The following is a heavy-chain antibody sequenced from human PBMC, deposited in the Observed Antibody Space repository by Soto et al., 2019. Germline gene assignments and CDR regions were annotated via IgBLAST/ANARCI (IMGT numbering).Heavy chain of an antibody. CDR2: ISGSGGGT. V-gene: IGHV3-23*01. J-gene: IGHJ6*02. CDR1: GFTFSSYA. Sequence: GGSLRLSCAASGFTFSSYAMSWVRQAPGKGLEWVSAISGSGGGTYYADSVKGRFTISRDNSMNTLYLQMNSLIAEDTAVYYCAKEEDYYDSSGYYYYYYYGMDVWGQGTTVTVSS. CDR3: AKEEDYYDSSGYYYYYYYGMDV. D-gene: IGHD3-22*01.